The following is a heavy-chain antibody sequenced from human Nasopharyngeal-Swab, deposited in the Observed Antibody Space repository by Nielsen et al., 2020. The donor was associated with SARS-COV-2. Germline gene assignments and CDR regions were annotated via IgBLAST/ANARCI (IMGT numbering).Heavy chain of an antibody. Sequence: GESLQISWAASGFSFSDYYMSWLRQAPGKGLEWISYISSGGTTKYYADSVKGRFAISRDNARRSLFLQMNSLRAEDTALYYCARRAYYYDSRGFYEDYWGQGTLVTVSS. D-gene: IGHD3-22*01. CDR1: GFSFSDYY. V-gene: IGHV3-11*04. CDR2: ISSGGTTK. CDR3: ARRAYYYDSRGFYEDY. J-gene: IGHJ4*02.